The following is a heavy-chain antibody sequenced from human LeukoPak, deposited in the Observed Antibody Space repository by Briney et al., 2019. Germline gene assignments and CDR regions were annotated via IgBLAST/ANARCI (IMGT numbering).Heavy chain of an antibody. CDR2: IHSSATT. D-gene: IGHD4-17*01. V-gene: IGHV4-59*12. CDR1: GGSLSSYF. Sequence: SETLSLTCTVSGGSLSSYFWSWIRQPPGKGLEWIGYIHSSATTNCNPSLKSRVTISLDTAKNQFSLKLTSVTAADTAVYFCARSRGGFGDYGSWFDPWGQGTLVTVSS. CDR3: ARSRGGFGDYGSWFDP. J-gene: IGHJ5*02.